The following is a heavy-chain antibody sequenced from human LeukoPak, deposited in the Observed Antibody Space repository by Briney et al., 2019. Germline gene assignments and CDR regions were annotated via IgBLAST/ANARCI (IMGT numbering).Heavy chain of an antibody. CDR1: GYTLTELS. Sequence: ASVKVSCTVSGYTLTELSMHWVRQAPGKGLGRMGGFDPEDGETIYAQKFQGRVTMTEDTSTDTAYMDLSSLRSEDTAVYYCATQARGYYYYWGQGTLVTVSS. V-gene: IGHV1-24*01. D-gene: IGHD1-26*01. J-gene: IGHJ4*02. CDR3: ATQARGYYYY. CDR2: FDPEDGET.